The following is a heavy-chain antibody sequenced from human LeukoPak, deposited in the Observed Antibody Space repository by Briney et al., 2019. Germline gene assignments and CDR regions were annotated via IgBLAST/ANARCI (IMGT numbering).Heavy chain of an antibody. J-gene: IGHJ3*02. CDR2: ISAYNGNT. D-gene: IGHD3-9*01. CDR3: ARDNYNILTGYVRYAFDI. Sequence: ASVKVSCKASGYTFTSYGISWVRQAPGQGLEWMGWISAYNGNTNYAQNLQGRVTMTTDTSTSTAYMELRSLRSDDTAVYYCARDNYNILTGYVRYAFDIWGQGTMVTVSS. CDR1: GYTFTSYG. V-gene: IGHV1-18*01.